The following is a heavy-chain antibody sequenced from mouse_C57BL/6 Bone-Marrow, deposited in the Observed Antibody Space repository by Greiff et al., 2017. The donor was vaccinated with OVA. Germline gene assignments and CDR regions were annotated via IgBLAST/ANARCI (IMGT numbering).Heavy chain of an antibody. CDR1: GFTFSDFY. V-gene: IGHV7-1*01. CDR3: ARDAHGYYAMDY. CDR2: SRNKANDYTT. Sequence: EVQLVESGGGLVQSGRSLRLSCATSGFTFSDFYMEWVRQAPGKGLEWIAASRNKANDYTTEYSASVKGRFIVSRDTSQSILYLQMNALRAEDTAIYYCARDAHGYYAMDYWGQGTSVTVSS. J-gene: IGHJ4*01.